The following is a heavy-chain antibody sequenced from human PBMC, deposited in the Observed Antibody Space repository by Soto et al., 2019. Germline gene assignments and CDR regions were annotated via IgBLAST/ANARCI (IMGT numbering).Heavy chain of an antibody. D-gene: IGHD3-9*01. Sequence: TSETLSLTCTVSGGSISSYYWSWIRQPPGKGLEWIGYIYYSGSTNYNPSLKSRVTISVDTSKNQFSLKLSSVTAADTAVYYCARAPRHRPALRYFDWLLSLKRYFDYWGQGTLVTVSS. V-gene: IGHV4-59*08. J-gene: IGHJ4*02. CDR1: GGSISSYY. CDR2: IYYSGST. CDR3: ARAPRHRPALRYFDWLLSLKRYFDY.